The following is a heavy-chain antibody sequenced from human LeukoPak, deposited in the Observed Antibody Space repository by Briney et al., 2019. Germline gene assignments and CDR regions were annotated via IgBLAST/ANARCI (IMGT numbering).Heavy chain of an antibody. CDR3: ARALYDTSGYYYGDFDY. Sequence: GGSLRLSCAASGFTFSTYAMHWVRQAPGKGLEYVSAINSDGSSTYYANSVKGRFTISRDNSKHTLYLQMGSLRADDMAVYYCARALYDTSGYYYGDFDYWGQGNLVTVSS. D-gene: IGHD3-22*01. CDR2: INSDGSST. CDR1: GFTFSTYA. V-gene: IGHV3-64*01. J-gene: IGHJ4*02.